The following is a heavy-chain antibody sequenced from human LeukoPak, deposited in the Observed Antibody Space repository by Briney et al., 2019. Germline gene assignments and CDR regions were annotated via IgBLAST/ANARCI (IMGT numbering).Heavy chain of an antibody. CDR1: GFTFSSYS. D-gene: IGHD1-26*01. Sequence: GGSLRLSCAASGFTFSSYSMNWVRQAPGKGLEWVSSISSSSSYIHYADSVKGRFTISRDNAKNSLYLQMNSLRAEDTAVYYCARPRIVGATTGAFDIWGQGTMVTVSS. CDR2: ISSSSSYI. J-gene: IGHJ3*02. CDR3: ARPRIVGATTGAFDI. V-gene: IGHV3-21*01.